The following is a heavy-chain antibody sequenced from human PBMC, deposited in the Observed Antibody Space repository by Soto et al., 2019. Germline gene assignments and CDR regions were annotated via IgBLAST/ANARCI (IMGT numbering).Heavy chain of an antibody. V-gene: IGHV3-30-3*01. CDR1: GFTFSSYA. Sequence: SLRLSCAASGFTFSSYAMHWVRQAPGKGLEWVAVISYDGSNKYYADSVKGRFTISRDNSKNTLYLQMNSLRAEDTAVYYCARDSKYYYDSSGYYGPDYWGQGP. CDR3: ARDSKYYYDSSGYYGPDY. D-gene: IGHD3-22*01. J-gene: IGHJ4*02. CDR2: ISYDGSNK.